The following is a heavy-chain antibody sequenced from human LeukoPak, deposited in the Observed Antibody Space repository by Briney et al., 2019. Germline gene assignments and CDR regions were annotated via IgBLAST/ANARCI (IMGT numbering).Heavy chain of an antibody. D-gene: IGHD2-21*02. J-gene: IGHJ4*02. CDR2: IKQDGSER. Sequence: GGSLRLSCAASGVTFSSFRMSWGPQAPGKGLEWVANIKQDGSERYYVDSVKGRFTISRDNAKNSLYLQMISLRAEDTAVYYCATRAYCGGDCYSYDHWGQGTLVTVSS. V-gene: IGHV3-7*01. CDR1: GVTFSSFR. CDR3: ATRAYCGGDCYSYDH.